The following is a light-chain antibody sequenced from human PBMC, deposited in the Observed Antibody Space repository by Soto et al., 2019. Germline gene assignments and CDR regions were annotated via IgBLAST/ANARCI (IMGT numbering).Light chain of an antibody. Sequence: DFQMTQSPSTLSASVGDRVTITCRASQSINNWLAWYQRKPGQAPKLLIYKVSSLESGVPSRFRGSGSGTEFTLTIDSLQPDDSATYYCQQYYGPWTFGQGTKVEIK. CDR3: QQYYGPWT. CDR1: QSINNW. CDR2: KVS. J-gene: IGKJ1*01. V-gene: IGKV1-5*03.